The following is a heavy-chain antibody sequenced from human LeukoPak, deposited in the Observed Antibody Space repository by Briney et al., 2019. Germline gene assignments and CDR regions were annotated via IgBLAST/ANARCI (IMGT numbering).Heavy chain of an antibody. CDR3: ARQSIQLWSPPPYGMDV. D-gene: IGHD5-18*01. Sequence: PSETLSLTCTVSGGSISSSSYYWAWIRQPPGKGLEWIGSIYYSGSTYYNPSLKSRVTISVDTSTNQFSLKLSSVTAADTAVYYCARQSIQLWSPPPYGMDVWGQGTTVTVSS. CDR1: GGSISSSSYY. J-gene: IGHJ6*02. CDR2: IYYSGST. V-gene: IGHV4-39*07.